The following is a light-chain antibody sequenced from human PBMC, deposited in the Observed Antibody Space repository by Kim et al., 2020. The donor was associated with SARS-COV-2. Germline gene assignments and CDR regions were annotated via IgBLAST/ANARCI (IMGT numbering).Light chain of an antibody. J-gene: IGLJ3*02. CDR1: SSNIGAGYD. Sequence: VTISCTGSSSNIGAGYDVHWYQQLPGTAPKLLIYGNNNRPSGVPDRFSGSKSGTSASLAITGLQAEDEADYYCHSYDRSLSGSVFGGGTQLTVL. V-gene: IGLV1-40*01. CDR3: HSYDRSLSGSV. CDR2: GNN.